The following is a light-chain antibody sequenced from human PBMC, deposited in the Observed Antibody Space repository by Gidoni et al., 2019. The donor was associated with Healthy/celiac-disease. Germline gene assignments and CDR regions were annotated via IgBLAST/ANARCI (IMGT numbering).Light chain of an antibody. V-gene: IGLV2-23*01. Sequence: TQPASVSGSPGQSITISCTGTSSDVGSYNLVSWYQQHPGKAPKLMIYEGSKRPSGVSNRFSGSKSGNTASLTISGLQAEDEADYYCCSYAGSSTSYVFGTGTKVTVL. CDR1: SSDVGSYNL. CDR3: CSYAGSSTSYV. CDR2: EGS. J-gene: IGLJ1*01.